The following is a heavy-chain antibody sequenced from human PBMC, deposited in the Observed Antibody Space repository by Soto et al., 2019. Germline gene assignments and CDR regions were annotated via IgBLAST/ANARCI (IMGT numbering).Heavy chain of an antibody. Sequence: SQTLSLTCAISGDSVSSNSAAWNWIRQSPSRGLEWLGRTYYRSKWYNDYAVPVKSRITINPDTSKNQFSLQLNSVTPEDTAVYYCARGGGIAAAGTGFDYWGQGTLVTVSS. CDR3: ARGGGIAAAGTGFDY. CDR2: TYYRSKWYN. J-gene: IGHJ4*02. CDR1: GDSVSSNSAA. V-gene: IGHV6-1*01. D-gene: IGHD6-13*01.